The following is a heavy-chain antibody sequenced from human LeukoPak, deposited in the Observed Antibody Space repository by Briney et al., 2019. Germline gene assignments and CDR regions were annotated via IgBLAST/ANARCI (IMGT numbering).Heavy chain of an antibody. V-gene: IGHV2-70*01. CDR2: IDWDDDK. Sequence: SGPTLVKATQTLTLTCTFSWFSLSTSGMCVSWIRQPPGKALEWLALIDWDDDKYFSTSLKTRLTISKDTSKNQVVLTITNMDPVDTATYYCARVPGLSKAVDYWGQGTLVAVSS. J-gene: IGHJ4*02. CDR1: WFSLSTSGMC. D-gene: IGHD6-19*01. CDR3: ARVPGLSKAVDY.